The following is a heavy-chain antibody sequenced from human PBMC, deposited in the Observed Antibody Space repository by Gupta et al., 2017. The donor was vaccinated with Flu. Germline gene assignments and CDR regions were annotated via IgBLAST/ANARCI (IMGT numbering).Heavy chain of an antibody. D-gene: IGHD3-16*02. CDR1: GFIFGTSS. Sequence: GFIFGTSSMSWVRQAPGKGPEWVANIKEDGIDKYYADSVKGRFTISRDNAKNSLYLQMNSLRAEDTAVYYCARARDYRLFDYWGQGAQVTVSS. CDR2: IKEDGIDK. CDR3: ARARDYRLFDY. J-gene: IGHJ4*02. V-gene: IGHV3-7*01.